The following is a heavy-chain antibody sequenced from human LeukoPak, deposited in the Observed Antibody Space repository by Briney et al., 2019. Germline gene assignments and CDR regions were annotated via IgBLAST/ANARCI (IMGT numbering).Heavy chain of an antibody. CDR3: ARSESYALDY. Sequence: ASVKVPCKASGYTFARYGISWVRQAPRQGLEWMGRISAYSGDTNYAQNLQGRVTMTTDTSTSIVYMELRSLRSDDTAVYYCARSESYALDYWGQGTLVTVSS. D-gene: IGHD2-2*01. J-gene: IGHJ4*02. CDR2: ISAYSGDT. V-gene: IGHV1-18*01. CDR1: GYTFARYG.